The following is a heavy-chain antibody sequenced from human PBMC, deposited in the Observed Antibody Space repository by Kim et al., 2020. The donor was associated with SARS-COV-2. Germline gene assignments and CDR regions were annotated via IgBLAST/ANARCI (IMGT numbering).Heavy chain of an antibody. CDR2: INTNTGNP. CDR1: GYTFGTYA. CDR3: ARGYFDSLLEWFDP. V-gene: IGHV7-4-1*02. J-gene: IGHJ5*02. Sequence: ASVKVSCKASGYTFGTYALNWVRQAPGQGLEWMGWINTNTGNPTYAQGFTGRFVFSLDTSVSTAYLQISSLKTEDTVIYYCARGYFDSLLEWFDPWGQGT. D-gene: IGHD3-9*01.